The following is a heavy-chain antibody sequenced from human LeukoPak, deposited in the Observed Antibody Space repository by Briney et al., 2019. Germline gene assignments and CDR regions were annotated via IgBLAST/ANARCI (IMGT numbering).Heavy chain of an antibody. CDR3: AKEGPSGRKSGSRFDP. Sequence: PGGSLRLSCAASGFTFSSYAMSWVRQAPGKGLEWDSAVSGSGGSTYYADSVKGRFTISRDNSKNTLYLQMNSLRAEDTAVYYCAKEGPSGRKSGSRFDPWGQGTLVTVSS. J-gene: IGHJ5*02. CDR1: GFTFSSYA. V-gene: IGHV3-23*01. D-gene: IGHD1-26*01. CDR2: VSGSGGST.